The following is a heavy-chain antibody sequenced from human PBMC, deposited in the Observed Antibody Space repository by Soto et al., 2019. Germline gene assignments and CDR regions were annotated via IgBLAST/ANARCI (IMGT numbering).Heavy chain of an antibody. CDR1: GGSITSGGYF. Sequence: SETLSLTCTVSGGSITSGGYFWDWIRQPPGKGLEWIGTVHSTGGTYYSPSLRSRVTISVDTSKNLFSLKMTSASATDTAVYFCAKREDASRFGGLDIWGQGTAGT. V-gene: IGHV4-39*01. D-gene: IGHD3-3*01. CDR2: VHSTGGT. J-gene: IGHJ6*02. CDR3: AKREDASRFGGLDI.